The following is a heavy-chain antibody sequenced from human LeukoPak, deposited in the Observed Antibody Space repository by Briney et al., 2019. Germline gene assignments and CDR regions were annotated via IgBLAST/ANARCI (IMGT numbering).Heavy chain of an antibody. CDR1: GYTFTNYA. J-gene: IGHJ4*02. Sequence: ASVKVSCKASGYTFTNYAMNWVRQAPGQGLEWMGWINTNTGNPTYAQGFTGRFVFSLDTSVSTAYLQISSLKAEDTAVYYCARDPNHYYDSSGYYGDYWGQGTLVTVSS. CDR3: ARDPNHYYDSSGYYGDY. D-gene: IGHD3-22*01. V-gene: IGHV7-4-1*02. CDR2: INTNTGNP.